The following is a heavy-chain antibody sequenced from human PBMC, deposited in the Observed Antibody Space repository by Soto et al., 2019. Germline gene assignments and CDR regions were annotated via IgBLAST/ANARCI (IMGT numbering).Heavy chain of an antibody. CDR1: GGTFSSYA. V-gene: IGHV1-69*13. CDR2: IIPIFGPA. J-gene: IGHJ4*02. D-gene: IGHD6-19*01. Sequence: GASVKVSCKASGGTFSSYAISWVRQAPGQGLEWMGGIIPIFGPANYAQKFQGRVTITADESTSTAYMELSSLRSEDTAVYYCANAPYSSGWYDYWGQGTLVTVSS. CDR3: ANAPYSSGWYDY.